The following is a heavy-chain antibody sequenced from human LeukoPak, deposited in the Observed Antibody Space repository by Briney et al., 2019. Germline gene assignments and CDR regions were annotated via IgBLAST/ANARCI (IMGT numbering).Heavy chain of an antibody. V-gene: IGHV4-59*01. Sequence: SETLSLTCTASGGSISSYYWSWIRQPPGKGLEWIGYIYYSGSTNYNPPLKSRVTISVDTSKNQFSLKLSSVTAADTAVYYCARAPYYYDSSGYYYYYYGMDVWGQGTTVTVSS. CDR3: ARAPYYYDSSGYYYYYYGMDV. D-gene: IGHD3-22*01. CDR1: GGSISSYY. CDR2: IYYSGST. J-gene: IGHJ6*02.